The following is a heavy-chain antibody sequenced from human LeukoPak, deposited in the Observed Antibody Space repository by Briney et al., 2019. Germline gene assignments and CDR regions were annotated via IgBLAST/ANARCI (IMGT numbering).Heavy chain of an antibody. J-gene: IGHJ4*02. CDR2: ISGSGNGGSI. D-gene: IGHD3-16*01. CDR1: GFVFSIYT. Sequence: GGSLRLSCSASGFVFSIYTMYWVRQAPGKGPEYVSTISGSGNGGSIYYADSVKGRFTISRDDSKSILYLQMNGLRSEDTAVYYCAKDFGRVRGTPDSWGQGTLVTVSS. V-gene: IGHV3-64D*06. CDR3: AKDFGRVRGTPDS.